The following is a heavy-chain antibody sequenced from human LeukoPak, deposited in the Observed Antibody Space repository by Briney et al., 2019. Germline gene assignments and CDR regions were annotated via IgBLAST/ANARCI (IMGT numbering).Heavy chain of an antibody. J-gene: IGHJ4*02. CDR2: ISYDGSNK. CDR3: ARGSTDPQFDY. V-gene: IGHV3-30*04. Sequence: PGRSLRLSCAASGFTFSSYAMHWVRQAPDKGLEWVAVISYDGSNKYYADSVKGRFTISRDNSKNTLYLQMNSLRAEDTAVYYCARGSTDPQFDYWGQGTLVTVSS. D-gene: IGHD1-1*01. CDR1: GFTFSSYA.